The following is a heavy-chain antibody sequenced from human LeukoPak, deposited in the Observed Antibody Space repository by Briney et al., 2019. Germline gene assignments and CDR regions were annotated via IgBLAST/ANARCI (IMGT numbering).Heavy chain of an antibody. V-gene: IGHV4-59*01. Sequence: SETLSLTCTVSHGSIRSYYWSWIRQPPGKGLEWIGYVYSSGSTNYNPSLKSRVTISVDTSKNQFSLKLSSVTAADTAVYYCARGDYYYYYCMDVWGKGTTVTVSS. CDR2: VYSSGST. CDR3: ARGDYYYYYCMDV. CDR1: HGSIRSYY. J-gene: IGHJ6*03.